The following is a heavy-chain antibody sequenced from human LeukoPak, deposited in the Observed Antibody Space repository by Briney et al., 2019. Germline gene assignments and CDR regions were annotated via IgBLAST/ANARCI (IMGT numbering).Heavy chain of an antibody. CDR1: GYIFSSYY. J-gene: IGHJ4*02. CDR2: IDPHTGDR. Sequence: ASVKVSCKASGYIFSSYYLHWMRQAPGRGPEWLGWIDPHTGDRVYAQKFQGRVTMTRDTSISTAYLELNWLGSADTAVYFCARVPRRGHNYGFDYWGQGSLVTVSS. CDR3: ARVPRRGHNYGFDY. V-gene: IGHV1-2*02. D-gene: IGHD5-18*01.